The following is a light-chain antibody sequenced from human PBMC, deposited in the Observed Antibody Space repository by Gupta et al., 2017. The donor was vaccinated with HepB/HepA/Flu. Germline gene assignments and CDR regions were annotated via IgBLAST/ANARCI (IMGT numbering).Light chain of an antibody. CDR3: AFWDDSRNGVI. J-gene: IGLJ2*01. CDR1: TSNIGSNS. V-gene: IGLV1-44*01. CDR2: KNN. Sequence: QSVLTQPPSMSDTPGQRVTISCSGTTSNIGSNSVSWYQQLPGTTPRLVIFKNNQRPSGVPERFSGFPAGTSASLVIDGLQAEDEAVYHCAFWDDSRNGVIFGGGTKLTVL.